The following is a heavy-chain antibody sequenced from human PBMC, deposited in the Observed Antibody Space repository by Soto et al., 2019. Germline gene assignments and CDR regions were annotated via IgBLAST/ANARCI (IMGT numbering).Heavy chain of an antibody. J-gene: IGHJ6*02. Sequence: SETLSLTCAVYGGYFSGYYWSWIRQPPEKGLEWIGEINHSGSTNYNPSLKSRVTISVDTSKNQFSLKLSSVTAADTAVYYCARTKGDHTPLGYYYYGMDVWGQGTTVTVSS. CDR2: INHSGST. V-gene: IGHV4-34*01. CDR1: GGYFSGYY. D-gene: IGHD2-8*01. CDR3: ARTKGDHTPLGYYYYGMDV.